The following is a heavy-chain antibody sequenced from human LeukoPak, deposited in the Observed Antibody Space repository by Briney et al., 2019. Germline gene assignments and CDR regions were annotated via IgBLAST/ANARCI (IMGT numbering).Heavy chain of an antibody. V-gene: IGHV3-30-3*01. CDR1: GFTFTGYT. Sequence: AGGSLRLSCAASGFTFTGYTMHWVRQAAGKGLEWVAVISSDGSSMYYADSVKGRFTISRDNSKNTLYLQMNSLRAEDTAVYYCARDGNTAAMDVWGQGTTVTVSS. D-gene: IGHD5-18*01. J-gene: IGHJ6*02. CDR2: ISSDGSSM. CDR3: ARDGNTAAMDV.